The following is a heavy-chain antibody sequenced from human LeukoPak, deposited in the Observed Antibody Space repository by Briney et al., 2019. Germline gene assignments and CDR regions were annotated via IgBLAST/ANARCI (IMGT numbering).Heavy chain of an antibody. CDR3: ARFRIAARLRYYYYMDV. CDR2: INHSGST. CDR1: GGSFSGYY. V-gene: IGHV4-34*01. D-gene: IGHD6-6*01. Sequence: KTSETLSLTCAVYGGSFSGYYWSRIRQPPGKGLEWIGEINHSGSTNYNPSLKSRVTISVDTSKNQFSLKLSSVTAADTAVYYCARFRIAARLRYYYYMDVWGKGTTVTVSS. J-gene: IGHJ6*03.